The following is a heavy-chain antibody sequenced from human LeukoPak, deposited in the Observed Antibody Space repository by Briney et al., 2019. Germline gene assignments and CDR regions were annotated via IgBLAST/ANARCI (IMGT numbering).Heavy chain of an antibody. Sequence: SGTLSLTCAVSGGSISSSNWWSWVRQPPGKGLEWTGEIYHSGSTNYNPSLKSRVTISVDKSKNQFSLKLSSVTAADTAVYYCARGPFDYGDYPVRFDPWGQGTLVTVSS. CDR3: ARGPFDYGDYPVRFDP. J-gene: IGHJ5*02. CDR1: GGSISSSNW. V-gene: IGHV4-4*02. D-gene: IGHD4-17*01. CDR2: IYHSGST.